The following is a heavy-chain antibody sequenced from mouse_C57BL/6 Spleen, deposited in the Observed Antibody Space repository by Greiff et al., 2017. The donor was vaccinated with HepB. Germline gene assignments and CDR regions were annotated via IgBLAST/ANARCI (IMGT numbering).Heavy chain of an antibody. CDR1: GFTFSSYG. J-gene: IGHJ4*01. CDR2: ISSGGSYT. CDR3: ARQDYYGSSPSYDAMDY. V-gene: IGHV5-6*01. Sequence: EVQRVESGGDLVKPGGSLKLSCAASGFTFSSYGMSWVRQTPDKRLEWVATISSGGSYTYYPDSVKGRFTISRDNAKNTLYLQMSSLKSEDTAMYYCARQDYYGSSPSYDAMDYWGQGTSVTVSS. D-gene: IGHD1-1*01.